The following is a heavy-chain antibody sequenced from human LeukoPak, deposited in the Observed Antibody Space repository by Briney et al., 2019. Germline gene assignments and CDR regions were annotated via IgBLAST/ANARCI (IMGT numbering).Heavy chain of an antibody. J-gene: IGHJ4*02. CDR3: TTDSGSGWDPFDY. D-gene: IGHD6-19*01. CDR2: ISGSGGST. Sequence: GGSLRLSCAASGFTFSSYAMSWVRQAPGKGLEWVSAISGSGGSTYYADSVKGRFTISRDNSKNTLYLQMNSLKTEDTAVYYCTTDSGSGWDPFDYWGQGTLVTVSS. V-gene: IGHV3-23*01. CDR1: GFTFSSYA.